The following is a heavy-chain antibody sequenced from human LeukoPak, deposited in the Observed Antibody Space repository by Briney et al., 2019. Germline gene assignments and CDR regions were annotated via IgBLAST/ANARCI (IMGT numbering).Heavy chain of an antibody. V-gene: IGHV4-34*01. CDR3: ARFHTNQWLVLRDAFDI. CDR1: GGSFSGYY. CDR2: INHSGST. D-gene: IGHD6-19*01. Sequence: SETLSLTCAVYGGSFSGYYWSWIRQPPGKGLEWIGEINHSGSTNYNPSLKSRVTISVDTSKNQFSLKLSSVTAADTAVYYCARFHTNQWLVLRDAFDIWGQGTMVTVSS. J-gene: IGHJ3*02.